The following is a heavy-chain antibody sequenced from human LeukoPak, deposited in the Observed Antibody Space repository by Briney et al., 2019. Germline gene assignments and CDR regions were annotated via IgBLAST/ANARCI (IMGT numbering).Heavy chain of an antibody. V-gene: IGHV4-34*01. D-gene: IGHD4-17*01. CDR3: ARIDYGDYVSYYYYGMDV. CDR2: INHSGST. Sequence: PSETLSLTCAVYGGSFSGYYWSWIRQPPGKGLEWIGEINHSGSTNYNPSLKSRVTISVDTSKNQFSLKLSSVTAADTAVYYCARIDYGDYVSYYYYGMDVWGQGTTVTVPS. J-gene: IGHJ6*02. CDR1: GGSFSGYY.